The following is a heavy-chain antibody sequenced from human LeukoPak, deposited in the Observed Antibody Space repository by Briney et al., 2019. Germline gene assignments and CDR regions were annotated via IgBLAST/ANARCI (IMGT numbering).Heavy chain of an antibody. D-gene: IGHD5-18*01. J-gene: IGHJ4*02. V-gene: IGHV6-1*01. CDR3: VRERGSSYGNYFDY. Sequence: SQTLSLTCAISGDSVSSNSAAWNWIRQSPSRGLEWLGRTYYRSELYNDYAVSVKSPITINPDTSKNQVSLQLNSVTPEDTAVYYCVRERGSSYGNYFDYWGQGTLVTVSS. CDR2: TYYRSELYN. CDR1: GDSVSSNSAA.